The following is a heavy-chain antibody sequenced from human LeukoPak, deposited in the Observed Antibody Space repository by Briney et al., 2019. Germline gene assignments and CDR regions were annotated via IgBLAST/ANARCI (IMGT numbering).Heavy chain of an antibody. J-gene: IGHJ6*02. Sequence: SETLSLNCSVSGCFINSDYWSWVRQPPGKGLEWVGYIYYSGSSTNYNPSLKSRVTISVDRSKNQFSLKMKSVTAADTAVYYCARQGHKLTLVDYYGMDVWGQGTTVTVSS. D-gene: IGHD1-26*01. CDR2: IYYSGSST. V-gene: IGHV4-59*08. CDR1: GCFINSDY. CDR3: ARQGHKLTLVDYYGMDV.